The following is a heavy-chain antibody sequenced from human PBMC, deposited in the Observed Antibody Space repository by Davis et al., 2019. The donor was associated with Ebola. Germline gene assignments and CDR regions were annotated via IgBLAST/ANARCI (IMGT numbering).Heavy chain of an antibody. CDR1: GYTFTSYG. CDR3: AIEIVGLHLGELSRWDWFDP. D-gene: IGHD3-16*02. CDR2: ISAYNGNT. J-gene: IGHJ5*02. Sequence: ASSVKVSCNASGYTFTSYGISWVRPAPGQGLEWMGWISAYNGNTNHAQKLQGRVTMTTDTSTSTAYMELRSLRSDDTAVYYCAIEIVGLHLGELSRWDWFDPWGQGTLVTVSS. V-gene: IGHV1-18*01.